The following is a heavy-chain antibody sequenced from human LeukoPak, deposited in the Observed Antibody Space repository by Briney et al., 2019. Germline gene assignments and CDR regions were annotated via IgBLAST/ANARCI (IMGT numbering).Heavy chain of an antibody. V-gene: IGHV3-30*02. CDR3: ARDHPYYGSGSYYPFDY. D-gene: IGHD3-10*01. J-gene: IGHJ4*02. CDR1: GFTISSYG. Sequence: GGSLRLSCVVSGFTISSYGMHWVRQAPGKGLEWVAFIRYDGSYKKYADSVKGRFTISRDNSKNTLYLQMNSLRAEDTAVYYCARDHPYYGSGSYYPFDYWGQGTLVTVSS. CDR2: IRYDGSYK.